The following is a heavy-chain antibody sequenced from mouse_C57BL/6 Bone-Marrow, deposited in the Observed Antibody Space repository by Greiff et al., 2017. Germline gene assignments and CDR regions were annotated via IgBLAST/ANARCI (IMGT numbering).Heavy chain of an antibody. CDR2: IYPRSGNT. CDR3: GGGSSSPYYFDY. V-gene: IGHV1-81*01. J-gene: IGHJ2*01. D-gene: IGHD1-1*01. Sequence: QVQLKQSGAELARPGASVKLSCKASGYTFTSYGISWVKQRTGQGLEWIGEIYPRSGNTYYNEKFKGKATLTADKSSSTAYMELRSLTSEDSAVFCSGGGSSSPYYFDYWGQGTTLTVSS. CDR1: GYTFTSYG.